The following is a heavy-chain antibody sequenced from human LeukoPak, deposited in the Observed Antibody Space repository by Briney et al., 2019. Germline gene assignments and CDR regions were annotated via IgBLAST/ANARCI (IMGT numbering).Heavy chain of an antibody. D-gene: IGHD1-26*01. V-gene: IGHV3-7*03. Sequence: GGSLRLSCAASGFTFSRYWMTWVRQAPGKGLEWVANIKQDGSEKYYVDSVEGRFTISRDNAKNSLYFQMNSLRAEDTAVYYCARSPVGPTKFEQWGQGTLVTVSS. CDR2: IKQDGSEK. CDR1: GFTFSRYW. CDR3: ARSPVGPTKFEQ. J-gene: IGHJ4*02.